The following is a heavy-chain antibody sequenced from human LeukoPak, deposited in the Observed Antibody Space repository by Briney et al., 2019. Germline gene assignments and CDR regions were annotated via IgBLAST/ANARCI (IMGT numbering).Heavy chain of an antibody. J-gene: IGHJ4*02. CDR1: GYTLTELS. V-gene: IGHV1-24*01. D-gene: IGHD6-19*01. CDR3: ATQASYSSGLDY. CDR2: FDPEDGET. Sequence: ASVKVSCKVSGYTLTELSMHWVRQAPGKGLEWMGGFDPEDGETIYAQKFQGRVTMTEDTSTDTAYMELSSLRSEDTAVYYCATQASYSSGLDYWGQGTLVTVSS.